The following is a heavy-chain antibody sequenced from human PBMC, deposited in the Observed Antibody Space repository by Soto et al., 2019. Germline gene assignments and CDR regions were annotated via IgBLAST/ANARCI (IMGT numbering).Heavy chain of an antibody. Sequence: GGSLRLSCAAFGFTFSSYTMNWVRQAPGKGLEWVSSIGSSIGYIYYADSVKGRFTISRDNAKNSLYLQMNSLRAEDTAIYYCARERDIVVVPAASGLGYWGQGTLVTVSS. J-gene: IGHJ4*02. V-gene: IGHV3-21*01. CDR3: ARERDIVVVPAASGLGY. CDR2: IGSSIGYI. CDR1: GFTFSSYT. D-gene: IGHD2-2*01.